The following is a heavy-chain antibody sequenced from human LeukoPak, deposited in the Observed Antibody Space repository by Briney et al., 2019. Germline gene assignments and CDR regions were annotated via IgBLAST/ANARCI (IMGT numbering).Heavy chain of an antibody. CDR1: GFIFSNYA. Sequence: GGSLRLSCAASGFIFSNYAINWVRQAPGQGLEWVSVISGSGGSTYYADSVKGRFTISRDNSKNTLYLQMNSLRAEDTAIYYCARGGLGYSYGYFDCWGQGTLVTVSS. CDR3: ARGGLGYSYGYFDC. CDR2: ISGSGGST. D-gene: IGHD5-18*01. J-gene: IGHJ4*02. V-gene: IGHV3-23*01.